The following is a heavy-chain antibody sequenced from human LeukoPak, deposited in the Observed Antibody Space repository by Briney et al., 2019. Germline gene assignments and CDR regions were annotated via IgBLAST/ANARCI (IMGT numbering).Heavy chain of an antibody. CDR2: INPNSGGK. V-gene: IGHV1-2*02. CDR1: GYTFTCYY. CDR3: AREGVSDAFDI. D-gene: IGHD3-16*01. J-gene: IGHJ3*02. Sequence: GAPXKVSCKASGYTFTCYYMHWVGQAPGQGREGMGWINPNSGGKNYAQKFQGRVTMNRDRYINTAYMELSRLRSDDTAVYYCAREGVSDAFDIWGQGTMVTVSS.